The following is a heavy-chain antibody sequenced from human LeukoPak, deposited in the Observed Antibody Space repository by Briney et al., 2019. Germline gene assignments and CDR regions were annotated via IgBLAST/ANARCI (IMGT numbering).Heavy chain of an antibody. CDR1: GYTFTGYY. CDR2: INPNSGAT. V-gene: IGHV1-2*02. J-gene: IGHJ5*02. Sequence: ASVKVSCKASGYTFTGYYMHWVRQAPGQGLEWMGWINPNSGATNYAQKFQGRVTMTRDTSISTASMELSRLRSDDTAVYYCARDSTRTTGTLFGSNWAYNWFDPWGQGTLVTVSS. D-gene: IGHD1-1*01. CDR3: ARDSTRTTGTLFGSNWAYNWFDP.